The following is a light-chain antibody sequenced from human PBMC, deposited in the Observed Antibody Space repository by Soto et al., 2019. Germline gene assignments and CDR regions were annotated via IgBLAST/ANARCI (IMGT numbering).Light chain of an antibody. V-gene: IGKV1-27*01. CDR1: QGISNR. CDR3: QNYNSDPLS. J-gene: IGKJ4*01. Sequence: EIQMTQSPSSLAASVGDRVTVTCRASQGISNRLAWYQQKPGKAPKLLIYVASTLQSGVPSRFSGSGSGTDFTLSISSLQPEDAATYFCQNYNSDPLSFGGGTKVEIK. CDR2: VAS.